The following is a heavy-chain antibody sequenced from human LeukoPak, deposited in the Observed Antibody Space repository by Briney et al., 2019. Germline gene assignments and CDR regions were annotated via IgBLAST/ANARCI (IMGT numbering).Heavy chain of an antibody. CDR3: ATDRGRGSSFDY. Sequence: SETLSLTCTVSGGSISSYYWSWLRQPPGKGLEWIGYIYYSGSTNYNPSLKSRVTISVDTSKNQFSLKLSSVTAADTAVYYCATDRGRGSSFDYWGQGTLVTVSS. V-gene: IGHV4-59*08. CDR1: GGSISSYY. CDR2: IYYSGST. D-gene: IGHD6-6*01. J-gene: IGHJ4*02.